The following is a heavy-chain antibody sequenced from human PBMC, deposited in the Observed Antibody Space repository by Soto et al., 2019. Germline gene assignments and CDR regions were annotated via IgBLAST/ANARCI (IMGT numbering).Heavy chain of an antibody. CDR2: TNYRSKWYN. D-gene: IGHD1-1*01. CDR1: WPSFSSNIAS. CDR3: ARDRDATIGNYFDF. J-gene: IGHJ4*02. Sequence: SHALELTHSISWPSFSSNIASCSCSRQSPSRGLEWLGRTNYRSKWYNDYAVSVKSRITINPDSSKNQFSLQLDSVTTDDTAVYYCARDRDATIGNYFDFWGQGTLVTVSS. V-gene: IGHV6-1*01.